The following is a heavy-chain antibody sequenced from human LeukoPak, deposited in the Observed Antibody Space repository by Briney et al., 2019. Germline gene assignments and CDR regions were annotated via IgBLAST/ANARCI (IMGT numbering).Heavy chain of an antibody. Sequence: ASVKVSCKASGYTFTTYPMNWVRQAPGQGLEWMGWINTNTGNPMYAQGFTGRFVFSLDTSVSTAYLQISSLKAEDTAVYYCARGLRSSISWYHWYLDVWGRGTLVTVSS. CDR3: ARGLRSSISWYHWYLDV. CDR2: INTNTGNP. J-gene: IGHJ2*01. CDR1: GYTFTTYP. D-gene: IGHD6-13*01. V-gene: IGHV7-4-1*02.